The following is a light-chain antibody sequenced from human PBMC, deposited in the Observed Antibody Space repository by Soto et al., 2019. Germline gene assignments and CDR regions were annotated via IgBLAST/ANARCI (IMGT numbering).Light chain of an antibody. V-gene: IGLV4-69*01. CDR2: LNSDGSH. Sequence: QPVLTQSPSASASLGASVKLTCTLSSGHSTYAIAWHQQQPEKGPRYLMKLNSDGSHSKGDGIPDRFSGSSSGTERYLIISSLQSEDEADYYCQTWGTGIPVVFGGGTKVTVL. CDR3: QTWGTGIPVV. J-gene: IGLJ2*01. CDR1: SGHSTYA.